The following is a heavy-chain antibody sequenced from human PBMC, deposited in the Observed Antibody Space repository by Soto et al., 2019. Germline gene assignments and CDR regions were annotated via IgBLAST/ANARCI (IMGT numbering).Heavy chain of an antibody. V-gene: IGHV1-69*12. J-gene: IGHJ2*01. CDR2: IIPIFGTA. CDR1: GGTFSSYT. D-gene: IGHD5-12*01. Sequence: QVQLVQSGAEVKKPGSSVTVSCKASGGTFSSYTISWVRQAPGQGLEWMGGIIPIFGTANYAQKFQSRVTITADESTSTANMELSSLRSEDTAVYYCARGNHRWLQLWYFDLWGRGTLVTVSS. CDR3: ARGNHRWLQLWYFDL.